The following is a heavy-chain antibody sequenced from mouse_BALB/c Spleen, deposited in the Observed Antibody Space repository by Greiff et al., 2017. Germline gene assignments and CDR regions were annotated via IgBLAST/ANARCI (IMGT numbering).Heavy chain of an antibody. D-gene: IGHD2-4*01. CDR1: GYTFTSYN. V-gene: IGHV1-12*01. CDR2: IYPGNGDT. CDR3: ARDYDYDD. J-gene: IGHJ3*01. Sequence: LQQPGAELVKPGASVKMSCKASGYTFTSYNMHWVKQTPGQGLEWIGAIYPGNGDTSYNQKFKGKATLTADKSSSTAYMQLSSLTSEDSAVYYCARDYDYDDWGQGTLVTVSA.